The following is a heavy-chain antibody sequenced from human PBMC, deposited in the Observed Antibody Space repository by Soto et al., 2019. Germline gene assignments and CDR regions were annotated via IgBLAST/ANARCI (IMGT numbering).Heavy chain of an antibody. CDR3: ARGLHYDSISLDDY. D-gene: IGHD3-22*01. CDR1: GGTFSSYT. Sequence: QFQLVQSGAEVKKPGSSVKVSCKASGGTFSSYTISWVRQAPGQGLEWMGRIIPILGIAKYAQKFQGRVTITAAKSTSTAYMELSSLRSEDTAVYYCARGLHYDSISLDDYWGQGTLVTVSS. J-gene: IGHJ4*02. V-gene: IGHV1-69*02. CDR2: IIPILGIA.